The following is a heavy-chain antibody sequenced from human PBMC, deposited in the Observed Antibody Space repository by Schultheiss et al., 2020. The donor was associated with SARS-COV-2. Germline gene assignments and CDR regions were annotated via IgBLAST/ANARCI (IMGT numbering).Heavy chain of an antibody. J-gene: IGHJ4*02. CDR3: ARLGGITFGGIIV. CDR2: IYDGGST. V-gene: IGHV4-61*03. D-gene: IGHD3-16*02. Sequence: SETLSLTCAVSGYSMRSGYYWSWIRQPPGKGLEWIGNIYDGGSTKYNPSLKSRVSISSDTSKNHFSLKLSSIIAADTAVYYCARLGGITFGGIIVWGQGTLVTVS. CDR1: GYSMRSGYY.